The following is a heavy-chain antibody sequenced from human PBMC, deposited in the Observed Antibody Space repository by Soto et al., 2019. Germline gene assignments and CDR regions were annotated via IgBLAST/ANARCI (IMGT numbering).Heavy chain of an antibody. Sequence: PSETLSLTCTVSGGSISSSSYYWGWIRQPPGKGLEWIGSIYYSGSTYYNPSLKSRVTISVDTSKNQFSLKLSSVTAADTAVYYCARNQIQLWPHADYWGQGTLVTVSS. V-gene: IGHV4-39*01. J-gene: IGHJ4*02. CDR1: GGSISSSSYY. CDR3: ARNQIQLWPHADY. CDR2: IYYSGST. D-gene: IGHD5-18*01.